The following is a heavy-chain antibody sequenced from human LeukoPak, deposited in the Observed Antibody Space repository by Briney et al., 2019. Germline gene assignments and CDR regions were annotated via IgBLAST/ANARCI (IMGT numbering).Heavy chain of an antibody. CDR3: ARAPSGGLQWLEFDY. CDR2: INPNSGGT. J-gene: IGHJ4*02. V-gene: IGHV1-2*02. CDR1: GYTFTGYY. D-gene: IGHD6-19*01. Sequence: ASVKVSCKASGYTFTGYYMHWVRQAPGQGLEWMGWINPNSGGTNYAQKFQGRVTMTRDTSISTAYMGLSRLRSDDTAVYYCARAPSGGLQWLEFDYWGQGTLVTVSS.